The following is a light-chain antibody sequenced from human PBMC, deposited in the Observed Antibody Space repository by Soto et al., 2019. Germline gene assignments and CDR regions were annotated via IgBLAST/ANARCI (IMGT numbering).Light chain of an antibody. CDR3: QQSYSTPT. CDR2: GAS. CDR1: QSLTSDY. V-gene: IGKV3-20*01. J-gene: IGKJ1*01. Sequence: EIVLTQSPGTLSLSPGERATLSCRASQSLTSDYLAWYQQKPGQTPRLLIHGASSRATGIPDRFSGSGSGTDFTLTISSLQPEDFATYYCQQSYSTPTFGQGTKVDIK.